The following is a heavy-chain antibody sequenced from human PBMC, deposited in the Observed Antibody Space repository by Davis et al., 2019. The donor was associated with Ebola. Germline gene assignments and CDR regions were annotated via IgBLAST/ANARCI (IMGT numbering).Heavy chain of an antibody. D-gene: IGHD7-27*01. Sequence: PSETLSLTCTVSGGSISRGGSYWSWVRQVPGKGLEWIGYIYYSGSTYYKPSLRGRVTISVDTAKNQISLSLTSVTAADTASYYCARGRLGGGGRGLFFDYWGQGFLVTVSS. V-gene: IGHV4-61*08. CDR3: ARGRLGGGGRGLFFDY. CDR2: IYYSGST. J-gene: IGHJ4*02. CDR1: GGSISRGGSY.